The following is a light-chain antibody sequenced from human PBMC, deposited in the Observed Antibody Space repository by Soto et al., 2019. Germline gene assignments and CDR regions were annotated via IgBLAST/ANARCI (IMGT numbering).Light chain of an antibody. J-gene: IGKJ1*01. CDR1: QTIRSW. Sequence: IPMTQSPSTLSASVGDRVTITCRASQTIRSWLAWYQQKPGKAPKLLFYQASSLHSGVPSRFSGSGSGTEFTLTISSLDPDDFATYYCQQYNNYWTFGQGTKVEIK. V-gene: IGKV1-5*03. CDR3: QQYNNYWT. CDR2: QAS.